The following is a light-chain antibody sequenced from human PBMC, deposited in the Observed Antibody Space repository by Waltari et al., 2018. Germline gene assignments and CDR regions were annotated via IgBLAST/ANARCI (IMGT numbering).Light chain of an antibody. J-gene: IGKJ1*01. Sequence: EIVMTQSPATLSVSPGERATLSCRASQSVSNSLAWYQQNAGQAPRLLIFGASTRATGIPARFSGSGSGTEFTLTISSLQSEDFAVYYCQQYDTWPRTFGQGTKVEIK. V-gene: IGKV3-15*01. CDR3: QQYDTWPRT. CDR1: QSVSNS. CDR2: GAS.